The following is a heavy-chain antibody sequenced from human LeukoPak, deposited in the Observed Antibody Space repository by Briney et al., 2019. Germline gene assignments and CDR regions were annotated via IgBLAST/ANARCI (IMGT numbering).Heavy chain of an antibody. J-gene: IGHJ3*02. CDR1: GGTFSSYA. CDR3: ARAYYDSSGYYYEVVRAFDI. V-gene: IGHV1-69*05. CDR2: IIPIFGTA. D-gene: IGHD3-22*01. Sequence: GASVKVSCKASGGTFSSYAISWVRQAPGQGLEWMGGIIPIFGTANYAQKFQGRVTITTDESTRAAYMELSSLRSEDTAVYYCARAYYDSSGYYYEVVRAFDIWGQGTMVTVSS.